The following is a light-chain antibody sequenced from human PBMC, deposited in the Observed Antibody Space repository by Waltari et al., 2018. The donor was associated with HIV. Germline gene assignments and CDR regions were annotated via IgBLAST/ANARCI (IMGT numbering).Light chain of an antibody. V-gene: IGKV3-15*01. CDR3: HQYNKWPRGT. CDR1: QSVGSY. J-gene: IGKJ4*01. CDR2: GAS. Sequence: VMTQSPATVSVSPGGRATLSCRARQSVGSYLAWYHQKPGEAPRLLIYGASTRATGIPTRFSGSGSGTEFTLTISSLKSEDFAVYYCHQYNKWPRGTFGGGTKVEV.